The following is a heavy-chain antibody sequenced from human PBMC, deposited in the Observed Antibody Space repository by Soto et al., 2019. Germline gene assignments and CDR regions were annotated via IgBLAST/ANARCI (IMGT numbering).Heavy chain of an antibody. Sequence: QLQLQESGPGLVKPSETLSLTCTVSGGTINSTSYYWGWIRQPPGKGLEWIGSIYYSGSTYYNPSPKSRATISVDTSKNQFSLKLSSVTAADTAVYYCARLTRTIIAVWGQGTLVTVSS. CDR2: IYYSGST. D-gene: IGHD3-22*01. V-gene: IGHV4-39*01. J-gene: IGHJ4*02. CDR1: GGTINSTSYY. CDR3: ARLTRTIIAV.